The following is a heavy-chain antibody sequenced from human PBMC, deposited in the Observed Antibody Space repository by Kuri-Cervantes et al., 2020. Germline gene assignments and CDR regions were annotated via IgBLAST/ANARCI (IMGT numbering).Heavy chain of an antibody. CDR1: VGTFSSYA. CDR3: ARAHYYGSGSYRY. CDR2: IIPIFGTA. Sequence: SVKVSCKASVGTFSSYAISWVRQAPGQGLEWMGGIIPIFGTANYAQKFQGRVTITADESTSTAYMELSSPRSEDTAVYYCARAHYYGSGSYRYWGQGTLVTVSS. D-gene: IGHD3-10*01. J-gene: IGHJ4*02. V-gene: IGHV1-69*13.